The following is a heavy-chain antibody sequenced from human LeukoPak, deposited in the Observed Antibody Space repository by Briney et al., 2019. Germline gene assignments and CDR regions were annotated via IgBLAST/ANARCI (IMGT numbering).Heavy chain of an antibody. J-gene: IGHJ4*02. CDR2: MYSGGST. Sequence: GGSLTLSCAVSGFTVSSSYMIWLRQAPRKGLEWVSVMYSGGSTYYADSVKGRFTISRDNSKNTLYLQMNSLRGEDTAVYYRYSMIVGEIHVLNDYWGQGTLVTVSS. V-gene: IGHV3-66*01. CDR1: GFTVSSSY. CDR3: YSMIVGEIHVLNDY. D-gene: IGHD2-21*01.